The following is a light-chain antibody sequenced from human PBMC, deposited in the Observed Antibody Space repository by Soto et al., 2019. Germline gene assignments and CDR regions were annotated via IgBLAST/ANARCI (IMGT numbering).Light chain of an antibody. CDR3: MQALQTRT. V-gene: IGKV2-28*01. J-gene: IGKJ1*01. CDR2: LGS. CDR1: QSLLHSNGYNY. Sequence: DILMTQSPLSLPFTPGEPSSISCRSSQSLLHSNGYNYLDWYLQKPGQSPQLLIYLGSYRASGVPDRFSGSGSGTDFTLKISRVEAEDVGVYYCMQALQTRTFGQGTKVDI.